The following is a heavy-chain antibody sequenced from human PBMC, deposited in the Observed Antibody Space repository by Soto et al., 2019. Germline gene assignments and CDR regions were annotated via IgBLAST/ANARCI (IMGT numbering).Heavy chain of an antibody. CDR3: ARGVRGAYGLDI. Sequence: EVQLVESGGGIVQPGGSLRLSCAVSGFTFSDYWMHWVRQAPGKGLVWVSRIYTDGSRTNYADSVKGRFTISRDNAENTLYLQMNSLRAEETAVYYCARGVRGAYGLDIWGQGTMVTVSS. J-gene: IGHJ3*02. V-gene: IGHV3-74*01. CDR2: IYTDGSRT. CDR1: GFTFSDYW. D-gene: IGHD4-17*01.